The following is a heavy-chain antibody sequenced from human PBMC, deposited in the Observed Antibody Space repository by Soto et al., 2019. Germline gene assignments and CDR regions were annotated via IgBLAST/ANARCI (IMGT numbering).Heavy chain of an antibody. D-gene: IGHD6-13*01. CDR2: ISGSGGST. CDR1: GFTFSSYA. J-gene: IGHJ4*02. V-gene: IGHV3-23*01. Sequence: GGSLRLSCAASGFTFSSYAMSWVRQAPGKGLEWVSAISGSGGSTYYADSVKGRFTISRDNSKNTLYLQMNSLRAEDTAVYYCAKHEGKSREQQPATLIDYWGQGTLVTVSS. CDR3: AKHEGKSREQQPATLIDY.